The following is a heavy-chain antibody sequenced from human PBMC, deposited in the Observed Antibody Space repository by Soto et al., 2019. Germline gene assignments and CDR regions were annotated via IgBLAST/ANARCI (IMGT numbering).Heavy chain of an antibody. V-gene: IGHV3-23*01. D-gene: IGHD1-26*01. CDR3: ANAGANESYHPYYYFGMDV. Sequence: EVQLLESGGGLVQPGGSLRLSCAASGFTFSSYAMSWVRQAPGKGLEWVSAISGSGGNAYYADSVKGRFSISRDNSKNTPRLQMNSTRDDQTAVYYCANAGANESYHPYYYFGMDVWGQGTTVTVSS. CDR1: GFTFSSYA. CDR2: ISGSGGNA. J-gene: IGHJ6*02.